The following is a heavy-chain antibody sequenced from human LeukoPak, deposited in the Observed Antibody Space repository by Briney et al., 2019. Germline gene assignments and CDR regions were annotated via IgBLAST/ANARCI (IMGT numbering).Heavy chain of an antibody. CDR2: ISGSGGST. J-gene: IGHJ1*01. CDR3: AKGASSGWYTPSDYFQH. Sequence: GGSLRLSCAASTFTVRNNFMSWVRQAPGKGLEWVSAISGSGGSTYYADSVKGRFTISRDNSKNTLYLQMNSLRAEDTAVYYCAKGASSGWYTPSDYFQHWGQGTLVTVSS. D-gene: IGHD6-19*01. CDR1: TFTVRNNF. V-gene: IGHV3-23*01.